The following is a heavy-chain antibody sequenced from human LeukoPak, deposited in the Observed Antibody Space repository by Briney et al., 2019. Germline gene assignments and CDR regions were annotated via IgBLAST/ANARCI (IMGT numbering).Heavy chain of an antibody. D-gene: IGHD3-22*01. Sequence: SETLSLTCTVSGGSISSSSYYWGWIRQPPGKGLEWVGSIYYSGSTYYNPSLKSRVTISVDTSKNPFSLKLSSVTAADTAVYYCARNFREISSGYYYPLDYWGQGTLVTVSS. CDR1: GGSISSSSYY. V-gene: IGHV4-39*01. J-gene: IGHJ4*02. CDR2: IYYSGST. CDR3: ARNFREISSGYYYPLDY.